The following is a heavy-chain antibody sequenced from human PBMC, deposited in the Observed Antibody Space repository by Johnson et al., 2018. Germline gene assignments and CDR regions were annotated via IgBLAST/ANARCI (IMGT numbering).Heavy chain of an antibody. Sequence: VQLVESGGGLVQPGGSLRLSCVASGLSFSSYWMHWVRQAPGKGLVWVARLNSDGTYPTYADSVRGRFTVSRYNARNILYMQMSSLSVEDTAVYYFTRFLLAFDYWGQGSLVSVSS. J-gene: IGHJ4*02. V-gene: IGHV3-74*02. D-gene: IGHD2-15*01. CDR1: GLSFSSYW. CDR2: LNSDGTYP. CDR3: TRFLLAFDY.